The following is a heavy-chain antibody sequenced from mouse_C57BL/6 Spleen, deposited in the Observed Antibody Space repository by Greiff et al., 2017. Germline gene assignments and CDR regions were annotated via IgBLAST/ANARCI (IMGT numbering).Heavy chain of an antibody. V-gene: IGHV5-6*01. D-gene: IGHD2-2*01. Sequence: EVKLMESGGDLVKPGGSLKLSCAASGFTFSSYGMSWVRQTPDKRLEWVATISSGGSYTYYPDSVKGRFTISRDNAKNTLYLQMSRLKSEDTAMYYCARLTMVTTGGDYWGQGTTLTVSS. CDR2: ISSGGSYT. J-gene: IGHJ2*01. CDR1: GFTFSSYG. CDR3: ARLTMVTTGGDY.